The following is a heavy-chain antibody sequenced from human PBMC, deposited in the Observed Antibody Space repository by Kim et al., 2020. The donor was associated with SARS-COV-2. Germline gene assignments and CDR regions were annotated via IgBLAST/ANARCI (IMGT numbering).Heavy chain of an antibody. D-gene: IGHD6-19*01. CDR3: ARETVYSSAWDFDH. CDR1: GFSFSDYY. CDR2: ISGSGGTM. V-gene: IGHV3-11*01. Sequence: GGSLRLSCEASGFSFSDYYMGWIRQAPGKGLEWVSHISGSGGTMRYADSVKGRFTISRDNAKNSMYLQMNSLRDEDTAVYYCARETVYSSAWDFDHWGRGILVTVSS. J-gene: IGHJ4*02.